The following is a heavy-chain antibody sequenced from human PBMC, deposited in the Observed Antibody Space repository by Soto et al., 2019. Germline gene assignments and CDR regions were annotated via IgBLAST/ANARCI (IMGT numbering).Heavy chain of an antibody. CDR3: ATYRA. CDR1: GGSISRTTYS. Sequence: QLQLQESGPGLVKPSETLSLTCTVSGGSISRTTYSWGWIRQPPGKGLEWIGNIYHSGRSSYNPSLRSRVTVSLDTSQNQFSLKLTSVAAADTAVYPCATYRAWGQGTLVTVSS. CDR2: IYHSGRS. V-gene: IGHV4-39*01. J-gene: IGHJ1*01. D-gene: IGHD3-16*02.